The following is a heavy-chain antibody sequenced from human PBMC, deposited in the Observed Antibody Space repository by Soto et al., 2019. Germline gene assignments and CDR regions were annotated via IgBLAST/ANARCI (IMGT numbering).Heavy chain of an antibody. Sequence: QVQLVQSGAEVKKPGASVKVSCKASGYTFTGYYMHWVRQAPGQGLEWMGWINPNSGGTNYAQKCQGWVTMTRDTSISTAYMELSRLRSDDTAVYYCARDWCSGWYCAFDIWGQGTMVTVSS. D-gene: IGHD6-19*01. CDR1: GYTFTGYY. V-gene: IGHV1-2*04. J-gene: IGHJ3*02. CDR2: INPNSGGT. CDR3: ARDWCSGWYCAFDI.